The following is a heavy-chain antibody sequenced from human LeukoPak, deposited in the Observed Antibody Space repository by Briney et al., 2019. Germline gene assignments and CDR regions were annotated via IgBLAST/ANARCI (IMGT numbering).Heavy chain of an antibody. D-gene: IGHD3-16*01. CDR3: ARTHKGGKTAFDY. CDR1: GGSISSGSYY. J-gene: IGHJ4*02. V-gene: IGHV4-61*02. CDR2: IYTSGST. Sequence: PSQTLSLTCTVSGGSISSGSYYWSWIRQPAGKGLEWIGRIYTSGSTNYNPSLKSRVTISVDTSKNQFSLKLSSVTAADTAVYYCARTHKGGKTAFDYWGQGTLVTVSS.